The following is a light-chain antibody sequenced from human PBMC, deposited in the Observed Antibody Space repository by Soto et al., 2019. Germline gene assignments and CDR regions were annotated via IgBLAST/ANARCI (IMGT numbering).Light chain of an antibody. Sequence: DIQMTQSPSSLSASIGGRVTITCRASQTVNTYLHWYQQKPGKAPKLLIYAASTLQSGVPSRFSGSGSGTDFTLTISCLQSEDFATYYCQQLNSYPLTFGGGTKVDIK. CDR2: AAS. CDR3: QQLNSYPLT. J-gene: IGKJ4*01. CDR1: QTVNTY. V-gene: IGKV1-9*01.